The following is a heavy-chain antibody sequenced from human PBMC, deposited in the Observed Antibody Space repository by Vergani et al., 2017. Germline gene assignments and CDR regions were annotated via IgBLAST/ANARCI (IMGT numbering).Heavy chain of an antibody. V-gene: IGHV4-59*11. J-gene: IGHJ5*02. D-gene: IGHD6-19*01. CDR1: FDSIRNLY. CDR3: ASDTHSGQRADR. CDR2: IHYSENT. Sequence: QVQLQESGPGLVKSSETLSLTCSVSFDSIRNLYCNWIRQPPGKGLEWMGSIHYSENTNYNPSLKPRVTISVDTSKNQFSLTLTSVTAADTAVYYCASDTHSGQRADRWGQGILVTVTS.